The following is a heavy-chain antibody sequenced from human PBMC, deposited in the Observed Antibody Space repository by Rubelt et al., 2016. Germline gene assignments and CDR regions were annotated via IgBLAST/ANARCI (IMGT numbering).Heavy chain of an antibody. D-gene: IGHD6-19*01. V-gene: IGHV4-39*07. CDR2: IYYSGST. Sequence: QLQLQESGPGLVKPSETLSLTCTVSGGSISSSSYYWGWIRQPPGKGLEWIGSIYYSGSTYYNPSLKIRFTISLDTSKNPFALKLGSVTAADTAVYYCASGVWQWLACDYWGQGTLVTVSS. CDR1: GGSISSSSYY. J-gene: IGHJ4*02. CDR3: ASGVWQWLACDY.